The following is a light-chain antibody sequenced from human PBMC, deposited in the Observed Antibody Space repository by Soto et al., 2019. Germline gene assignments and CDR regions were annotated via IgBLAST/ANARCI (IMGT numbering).Light chain of an antibody. CDR3: QQGDIWTWT. CDR2: GVF. V-gene: IGKV3-20*01. Sequence: IALTQSQGTLSLSPGERATLSWGASQSVSSRYLAWYQQKPGQAPRLLISGVFVRATGIPGRFSGSGSGTEFTLTISSLKHEDVSTYDCQQGDIWTWTFGQGTKVDIK. CDR1: QSVSSRY. J-gene: IGKJ1*01.